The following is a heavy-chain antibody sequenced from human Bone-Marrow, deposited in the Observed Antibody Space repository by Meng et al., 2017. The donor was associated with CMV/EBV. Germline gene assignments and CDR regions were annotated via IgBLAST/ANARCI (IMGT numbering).Heavy chain of an antibody. D-gene: IGHD6-13*01. V-gene: IGHV5-51*01. J-gene: IGHJ6*02. CDR2: IYPGDSDT. CDR1: GYSFTSYW. CDR3: ASNGAGSSWYYGMDV. Sequence: KVSCKGSGYSFTSYWIGWVRQMPGKGLEWMGIIYPGDSDTRNSPTFQGQVTISADQSISTAYLQWSSLKASDTAMYYCASNGAGSSWYYGMDVWGQGTTVTVSS.